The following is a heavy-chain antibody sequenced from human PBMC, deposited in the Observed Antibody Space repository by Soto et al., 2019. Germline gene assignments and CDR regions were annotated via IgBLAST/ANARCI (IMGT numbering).Heavy chain of an antibody. V-gene: IGHV3-23*01. J-gene: IGHJ5*02. D-gene: IGHD5-12*01. CDR3: AKGDTGYIVATKFDP. Sequence: GESLKISCAASGFTFSSYAMSWVRQAPGKGLEWVSAISGSGGSTYYADSVKGRFTISRDNSKNTLYLQMNSLRAEDTAVYYCAKGDTGYIVATKFDPWGQGTLVTVSS. CDR2: ISGSGGST. CDR1: GFTFSSYA.